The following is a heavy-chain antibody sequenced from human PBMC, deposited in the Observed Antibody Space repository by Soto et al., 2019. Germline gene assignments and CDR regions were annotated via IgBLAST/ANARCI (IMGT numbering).Heavy chain of an antibody. CDR3: AKDYVPPLGYCSGGSCYSGLDAFDI. J-gene: IGHJ3*02. V-gene: IGHV3-23*01. CDR2: ISGSGGST. Sequence: GGSLRLSCAASGFTFSSYAMSWVRQAPGKGLEWVSAISGSGGSTYYADSVKGRFTISRDNSKNTLYLQMNSLRAEDTAVYYCAKDYVPPLGYCSGGSCYSGLDAFDIWGQGTMVTVSS. D-gene: IGHD2-15*01. CDR1: GFTFSSYA.